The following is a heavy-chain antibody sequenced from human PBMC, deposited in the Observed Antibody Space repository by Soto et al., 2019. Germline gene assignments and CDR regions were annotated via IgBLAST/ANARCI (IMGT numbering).Heavy chain of an antibody. D-gene: IGHD6-13*01. Sequence: EVQLVESGGGLVQPGGSLRLSCAASGFTFSRNWMHWVRQAPGKGLVWLSRINSDGTTPTYADSLKSRFTISRDNSKNTVYLQINNLRADDTAVYYCATVGTGSYNWFDPWGQGTLVTVSS. V-gene: IGHV3-74*01. CDR1: GFTFSRNW. J-gene: IGHJ5*02. CDR3: ATVGTGSYNWFDP. CDR2: INSDGTTP.